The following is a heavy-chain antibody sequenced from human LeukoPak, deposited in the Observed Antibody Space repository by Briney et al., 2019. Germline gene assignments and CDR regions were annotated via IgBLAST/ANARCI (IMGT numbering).Heavy chain of an antibody. CDR1: GGTFSNYA. CDR2: IIPIFGTA. V-gene: IGHV1-69*05. Sequence: SVKVSCKASGGTFSNYAISWVRQAPGQGLEWMGGIIPIFGTANYAQKFQCRVTITTDESMSTAYMELSSLRSEDTAVYYCASDASRLSGTIPDHHLWGQGTLVTVSS. D-gene: IGHD1-7*01. CDR3: ASDASRLSGTIPDHHL. J-gene: IGHJ4*02.